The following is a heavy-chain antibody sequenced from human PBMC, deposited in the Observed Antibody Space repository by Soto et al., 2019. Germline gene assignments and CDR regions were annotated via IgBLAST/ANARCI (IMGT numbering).Heavy chain of an antibody. D-gene: IGHD6-25*01. Sequence: QLTLKEAGPTLVKPTQTLTLTCTFSGFSLTTSGLGVGWVRQSPGKDLQCLALIYWDDTKHYNPSLQSRLTSAKDTSKNQVVLTMTNMDPVDTGTYYCAHNTCRGDFDNWGLGTLVTVSS. V-gene: IGHV2-5*02. CDR3: AHNTCRGDFDN. CDR1: GFSLTTSGLG. J-gene: IGHJ4*02. CDR2: IYWDDTK.